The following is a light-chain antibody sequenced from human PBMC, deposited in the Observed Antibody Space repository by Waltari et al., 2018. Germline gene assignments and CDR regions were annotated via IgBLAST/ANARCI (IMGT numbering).Light chain of an antibody. Sequence: DIVMTQSPDSLAVSLGERATINCKSNQSVLYSSNNNNYLAWYQQKPRQPPKLLIYWASTRESGGPDRFSGSGSGTDFTLAISSLQAEDVAVYYCQQYYTTPWTFGQGTKVEI. J-gene: IGKJ1*01. CDR2: WAS. CDR3: QQYYTTPWT. CDR1: QSVLYSSNNNNY. V-gene: IGKV4-1*01.